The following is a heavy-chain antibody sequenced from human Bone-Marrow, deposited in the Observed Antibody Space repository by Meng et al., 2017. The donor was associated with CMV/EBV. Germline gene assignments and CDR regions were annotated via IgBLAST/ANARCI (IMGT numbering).Heavy chain of an antibody. J-gene: IGHJ5*02. CDR3: ARYRDGYNWDL. CDR1: RSTFSFFW. CDR2: IWYDGSLK. Sequence: AAYRSTFSFFWMHCVRQLPCKGLEWVAVIWYDGSLKYYIDSVKGRFTISRDNSPNTLYLQMNSLRSEDTAMYYCARYRDGYNWDLWGQGTLVTVSS. V-gene: IGHV3-33*01. D-gene: IGHD5-24*01.